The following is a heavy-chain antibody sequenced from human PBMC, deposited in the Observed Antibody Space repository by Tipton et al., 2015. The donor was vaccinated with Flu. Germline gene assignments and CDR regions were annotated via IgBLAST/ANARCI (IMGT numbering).Heavy chain of an antibody. Sequence: TLSLTCAVYGGSFSGHYWTWIRQPPGQGLEWIGEINHSGTTNNNPSLKSRVTISVDRSKNQFSLKVFSVTAADTAVYYCARRDYSNYVSDPKSCFDPWGQGILVTVSS. CDR1: GGSFSGHY. CDR2: INHSGTT. D-gene: IGHD4-11*01. CDR3: ARRDYSNYVSDPKSCFDP. V-gene: IGHV4-34*01. J-gene: IGHJ5*02.